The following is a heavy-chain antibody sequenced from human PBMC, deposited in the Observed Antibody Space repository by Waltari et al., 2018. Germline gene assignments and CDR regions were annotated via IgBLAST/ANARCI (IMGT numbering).Heavy chain of an antibody. V-gene: IGHV3-7*01. J-gene: IGHJ4*02. Sequence: EVQLVESGGGLVQPGGSLRLSCGASGFTLSTSWMDWVRQAPGKGLEWVANIKHDASESHYVDSVKGRFTISRDNAQNLLYLQMNSLRAGDTAVYYCSVSLNYWGQGTLVTVSS. CDR1: GFTLSTSW. CDR2: IKHDASES. CDR3: SVSLNY.